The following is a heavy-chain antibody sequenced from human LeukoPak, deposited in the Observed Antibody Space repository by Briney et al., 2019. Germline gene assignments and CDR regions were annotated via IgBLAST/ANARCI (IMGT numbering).Heavy chain of an antibody. CDR3: ARDRTGNNWFDP. D-gene: IGHD1-1*01. CDR1: GGSISGYY. CDR2: IYYSGST. J-gene: IGHJ5*01. Sequence: SETLSLTCTVSGGSISGYYYNWIRLPPGKGLEWIGYIYYSGSTNYNPSLSNRVTISVDTSKNQFSLRLSSVTAADTAVYYCARDRTGNNWFDPWGQGTLVTVSS. V-gene: IGHV4-59*01.